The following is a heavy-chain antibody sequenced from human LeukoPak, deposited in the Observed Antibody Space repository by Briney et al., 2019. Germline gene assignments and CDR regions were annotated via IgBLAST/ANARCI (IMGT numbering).Heavy chain of an antibody. CDR1: GYSFSGYY. J-gene: IGHJ4*02. CDR3: ARLMSSGSYSFDY. CDR2: ISPNSGGT. D-gene: IGHD1-26*01. V-gene: IGHV1-2*02. Sequence: GASVKVSCKASGYSFSGYYIHWVRQAPGQGLEWMGWISPNSGGTTYAQKFQGRVTMTRDTSISTAYMEVNRLRYDDTAVYYCARLMSSGSYSFDYWGQGTLATVSS.